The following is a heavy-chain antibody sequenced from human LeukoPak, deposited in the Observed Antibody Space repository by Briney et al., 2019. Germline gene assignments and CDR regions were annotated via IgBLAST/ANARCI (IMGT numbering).Heavy chain of an antibody. D-gene: IGHD3-3*01. CDR2: ISSSNSYI. CDR1: GFTFSSYS. CDR3: ARDYELLEWLPDSDL. J-gene: IGHJ5*02. V-gene: IGHV3-21*05. Sequence: GGSLRLSCAASGFTFSSYSMNWVRQAPGKGLEWVSYISSSNSYIYYADSVKGRFTVSRDNAKNSVYLQMNSLRAEDTAVYYCARDYELLEWLPDSDLWGQGTLVTVSS.